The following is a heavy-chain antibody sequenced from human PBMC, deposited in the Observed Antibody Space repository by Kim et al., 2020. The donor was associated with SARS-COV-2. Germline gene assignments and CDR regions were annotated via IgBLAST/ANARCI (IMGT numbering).Heavy chain of an antibody. J-gene: IGHJ4*02. V-gene: IGHV3-7*01. CDR1: GFTFTNYW. D-gene: IGHD6-13*01. CDR2: IKEDGSEK. Sequence: GGSLRLSCVASGFTFTNYWMSWVRQAPEKGLEWVANIKEDGSEKYYVDSVKGRFTISRDNAKNSLYLQMNSLRVEDTAIYFCGRDYSDWGQGTLVTVSS. CDR3: GRDYSD.